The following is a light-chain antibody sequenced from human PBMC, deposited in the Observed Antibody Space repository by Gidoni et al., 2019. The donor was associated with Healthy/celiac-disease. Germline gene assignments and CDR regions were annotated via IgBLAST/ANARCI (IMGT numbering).Light chain of an antibody. CDR3: QQSYSTPWT. CDR2: AAS. J-gene: IGKJ1*01. CDR1: QSISSY. V-gene: IGKV1-39*01. Sequence: DIQMTHSPSSLSASVGDRVTITCRASQSISSYLNWYQQKPGKAPKLLIYAASSLQSRVPSRFTGSGSGTDFTLTLSSLQPEHFATYYCQQSYSTPWTFXQXTKVEIK.